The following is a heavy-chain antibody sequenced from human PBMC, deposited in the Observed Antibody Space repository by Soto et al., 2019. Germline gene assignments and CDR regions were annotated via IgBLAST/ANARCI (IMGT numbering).Heavy chain of an antibody. Sequence: PSETLSLTCAVYGGSFSGYDWSWIRQPPGKGLEWIGEINHSGSTNYNPSLKSRVTISVDTSKNQFSLKLSSVTAADTAVYYCARGREYSSGWYSYYYYYYGMDVWGQGTTVTVSS. V-gene: IGHV4-34*01. CDR1: GGSFSGYD. D-gene: IGHD6-19*01. CDR2: INHSGST. J-gene: IGHJ6*02. CDR3: ARGREYSSGWYSYYYYYYGMDV.